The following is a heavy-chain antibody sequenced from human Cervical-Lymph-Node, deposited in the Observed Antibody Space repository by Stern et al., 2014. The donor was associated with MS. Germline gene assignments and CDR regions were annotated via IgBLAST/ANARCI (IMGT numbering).Heavy chain of an antibody. V-gene: IGHV5-51*01. CDR3: ARPQEELWASYFDY. Sequence: EVQLEESGAEVKKPGESLKISCKGSGYTFTNYWIGWVRQMPGKGLEWMGIIYPGDSDTRYSPSFQGQVTISADKSISTAYLQWTSLKASDTAMYYCARPQEELWASYFDYWGQGTLVTVSS. J-gene: IGHJ4*02. D-gene: IGHD1-7*01. CDR1: GYTFTNYW. CDR2: IYPGDSDT.